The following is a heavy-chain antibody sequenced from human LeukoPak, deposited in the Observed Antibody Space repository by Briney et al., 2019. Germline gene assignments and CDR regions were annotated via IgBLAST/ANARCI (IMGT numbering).Heavy chain of an antibody. CDR2: IYSGGST. CDR3: ARDADYGGTLDY. Sequence: GGSLRLSCAASGFTVSSNYMSWVRQAPGKGLDLVSVIYSGGSTYYADSVKGRFTISRDNSKNTLSLQMNSLRAEDTAVYYCARDADYGGTLDYWGQGTLVTVSS. V-gene: IGHV3-66*01. CDR1: GFTVSSNY. J-gene: IGHJ4*02. D-gene: IGHD4-23*01.